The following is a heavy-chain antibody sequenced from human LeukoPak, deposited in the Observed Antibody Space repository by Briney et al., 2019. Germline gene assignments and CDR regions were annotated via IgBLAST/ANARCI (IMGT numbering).Heavy chain of an antibody. V-gene: IGHV1-69*13. Sequence: SVKVSCKASGGTLSSYAISWVRQAPGQGLEWMGGIIPIFGTANYAQKFQGRVTITADESTSTAYMELSSLRSEDTAVYYCARTRSSLRLGELSDDDAFDIWGQGTMVTVSS. CDR1: GGTLSSYA. J-gene: IGHJ3*02. CDR2: IIPIFGTA. D-gene: IGHD3-16*02. CDR3: ARTRSSLRLGELSDDDAFDI.